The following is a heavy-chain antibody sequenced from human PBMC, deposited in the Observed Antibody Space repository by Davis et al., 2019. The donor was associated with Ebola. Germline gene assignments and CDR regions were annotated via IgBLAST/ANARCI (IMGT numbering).Heavy chain of an antibody. Sequence: GESLKISCAASGFTFSDYYMSWIRQAPGKGLEWVSYISSSGSTIYYADSVKGRFTISRDNSKNTLYLQMNSLRDEDTAVYYCARELTWFGELLRGAFDIWGQGTMVTVSS. CDR3: ARELTWFGELLRGAFDI. V-gene: IGHV3-11*04. J-gene: IGHJ3*02. CDR1: GFTFSDYY. D-gene: IGHD3-10*01. CDR2: ISSSGSTI.